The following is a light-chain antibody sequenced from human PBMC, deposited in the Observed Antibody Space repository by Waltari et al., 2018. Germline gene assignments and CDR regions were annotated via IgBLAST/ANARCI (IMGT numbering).Light chain of an antibody. CDR3: QQYYSYLSLT. Sequence: AIRMTQSPSSFSASTGARVTIPCRASQGISSYLAWYQQKPGKAPKLLIYAASTLQSGVPSRFSGSGSGTDFTLTISCLQSEDFATYYCQQYYSYLSLTFGGGTKVRSN. CDR1: QGISSY. J-gene: IGKJ4*01. V-gene: IGKV1-8*01. CDR2: AAS.